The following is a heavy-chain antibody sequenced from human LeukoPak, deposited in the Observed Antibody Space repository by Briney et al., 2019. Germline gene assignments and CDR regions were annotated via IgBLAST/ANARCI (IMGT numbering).Heavy chain of an antibody. Sequence: GGSLRLSCAASGFTFSSYSMNWVRQAPGKGLEWVSYIGSSSSTIYYADSVKGRFTISRDNAKNSLYLQMNSLRAEDTAVYYCARVGGYSYGYDYWGQGTLVTVSS. CDR3: ARVGGYSYGYDY. V-gene: IGHV3-48*01. CDR2: IGSSSSTI. J-gene: IGHJ4*02. D-gene: IGHD5-18*01. CDR1: GFTFSSYS.